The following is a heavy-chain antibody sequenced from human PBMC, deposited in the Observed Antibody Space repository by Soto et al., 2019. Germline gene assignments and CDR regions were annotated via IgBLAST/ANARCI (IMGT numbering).Heavy chain of an antibody. Sequence: QAQVVQSGAEVRKPGSSVKLSCKASEGTFNSYAIAWVRQAPGQGLEWMGGIIPYYNTLNYAQKFQDRVTITADDSTNTGYMELSSLRSDDTAVYVCASGASRWYPYFVDSWAQGTLVTVSS. CDR3: ASGASRWYPYFVDS. D-gene: IGHD6-13*01. V-gene: IGHV1-69*01. J-gene: IGHJ4*02. CDR2: IIPYYNTL. CDR1: EGTFNSYA.